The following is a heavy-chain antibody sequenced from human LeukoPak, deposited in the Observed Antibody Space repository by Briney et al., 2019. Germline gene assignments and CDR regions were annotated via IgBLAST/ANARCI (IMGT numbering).Heavy chain of an antibody. CDR2: INTNTGNP. V-gene: IGHV7-4-1*02. CDR1: GYTFTSYA. CDR3: ARSYCSSTSCWGQTFDY. D-gene: IGHD2-2*01. Sequence: ASVKVSCKASGYTFTSYAMNWVRQAPGQGLEWMGWINTNTGNPTYAQGFTGRFVFSLDTSVSTAYLQISSLKAEDTAVYYCARSYCSSTSCWGQTFDYWGQGTLVTVSS. J-gene: IGHJ4*02.